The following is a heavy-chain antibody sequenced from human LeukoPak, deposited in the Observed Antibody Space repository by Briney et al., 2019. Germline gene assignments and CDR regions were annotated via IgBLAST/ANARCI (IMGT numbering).Heavy chain of an antibody. CDR3: ARGGYDSSGYYPN. J-gene: IGHJ4*02. D-gene: IGHD3-22*01. V-gene: IGHV3-30*02. Sequence: PGGSLRLSCAASGFTFSSYGTHWVRQAPGKGLEWVALIRYDGSNKYYADSVKGRFTISRDNSKNTVYLQMNSLRAEDTAVYYCARGGYDSSGYYPNWGQGTLVTVSS. CDR2: IRYDGSNK. CDR1: GFTFSSYG.